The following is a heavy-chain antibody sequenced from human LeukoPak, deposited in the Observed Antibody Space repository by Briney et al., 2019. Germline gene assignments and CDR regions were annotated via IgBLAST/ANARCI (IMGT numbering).Heavy chain of an antibody. D-gene: IGHD6-13*01. J-gene: IGHJ5*02. CDR1: GYTLTGYY. CDR2: INPNSGGA. Sequence: GASVKVSCKASGYTLTGYYMHWVRQAPGQGLEWMGWINPNSGGANYAQKFQGRGTMTRDTSISTAYMELSRLTSDDTAVYYCARARDSSSSILVENWFDPWGQGTLVTVSS. CDR3: ARARDSSSSILVENWFDP. V-gene: IGHV1-2*02.